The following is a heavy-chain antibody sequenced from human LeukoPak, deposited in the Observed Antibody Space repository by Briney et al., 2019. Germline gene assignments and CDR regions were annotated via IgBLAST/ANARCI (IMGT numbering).Heavy chain of an antibody. CDR1: GFTFSSYS. Sequence: GGSLRLSCAASGFTFSSYSMNWVRQAPGKGLKWVSTISTGGGNTYYADSVKGRFTVSRDDSKNTLYPQMNSLRAEDTAVYYCAKDGGLWVSAHWGDSWGRGTLVTVSS. CDR2: ISTGGGNT. CDR3: AKDGGLWVSAHWGDS. V-gene: IGHV3-23*01. J-gene: IGHJ4*02. D-gene: IGHD7-27*01.